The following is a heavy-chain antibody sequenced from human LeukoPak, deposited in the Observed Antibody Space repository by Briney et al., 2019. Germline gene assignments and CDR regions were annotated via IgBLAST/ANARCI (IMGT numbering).Heavy chain of an antibody. Sequence: PSETLSLTCTVSGGSISSYYWSWIRQPAGKGLEWIGRIYTSGSTNYNPSLKSRVTMSVDTSKNQFSLKLSSVTAADTAVYYCAREQRYYYDSSGYPGFDYWGQGTLVTVSS. V-gene: IGHV4-4*07. CDR1: GGSISSYY. CDR3: AREQRYYYDSSGYPGFDY. J-gene: IGHJ4*02. D-gene: IGHD3-22*01. CDR2: IYTSGST.